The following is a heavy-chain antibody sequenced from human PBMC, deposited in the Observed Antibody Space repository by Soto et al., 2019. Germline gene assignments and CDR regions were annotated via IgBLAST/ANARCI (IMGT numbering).Heavy chain of an antibody. CDR3: ARDDVRRSNSRVGMDV. J-gene: IGHJ6*04. V-gene: IGHV4-31*03. CDR1: GCSINSGGYY. D-gene: IGHD6-6*01. CDR2: ISYSRST. Sequence: HVQLQESGPGLVKPSQTLSLTCTVSGCSINSGGYYWIWIRQHPGKGLAWIGYISYSRSTYYNPSLKSRDTISVDTSKTQFSRKLSSVTSADTAVYNCARDDVRRSNSRVGMDVWGKGTTVTVSS.